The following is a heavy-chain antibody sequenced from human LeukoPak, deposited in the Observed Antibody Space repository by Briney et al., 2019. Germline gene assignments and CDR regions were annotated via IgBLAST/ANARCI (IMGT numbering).Heavy chain of an antibody. CDR3: AKEGYDSSGYPHY. CDR2: IRYDGSNK. J-gene: IGHJ4*02. Sequence: GGSLRLSCAASGFTFSSYGMHWVRQAPGKGLEWVAFIRYDGSNKYYADSVKGRFTISRDNSKNTLYLQMNSLRAEDTAVYYCAKEGYDSSGYPHYWGQGTLVTVSS. D-gene: IGHD3-22*01. V-gene: IGHV3-30*02. CDR1: GFTFSSYG.